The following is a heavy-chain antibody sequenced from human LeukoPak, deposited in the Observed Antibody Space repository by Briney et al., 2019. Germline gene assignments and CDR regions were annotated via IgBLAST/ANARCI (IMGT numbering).Heavy chain of an antibody. Sequence: GGSLRLSCAVSGFTFSDYYMSWIRQAPGKGLGWVSYISSGGSTISHADSVKGRFTISRDNAENSLYLQMNSLRAEDTAVYYCARRAAAGRGFDYWGQATLVTVSS. J-gene: IGHJ4*02. CDR1: GFTFSDYY. D-gene: IGHD6-13*01. CDR2: ISSGGSTI. CDR3: ARRAAAGRGFDY. V-gene: IGHV3-11*01.